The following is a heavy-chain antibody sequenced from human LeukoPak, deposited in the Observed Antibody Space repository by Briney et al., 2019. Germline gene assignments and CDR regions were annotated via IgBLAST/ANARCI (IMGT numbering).Heavy chain of an antibody. J-gene: IGHJ4*02. D-gene: IGHD1-26*01. CDR2: ISAYNGNT. CDR1: GYTFTSYG. V-gene: IGHV1-18*01. CDR3: ARVQEWELLKYYFDY. Sequence: ASVKVFCTASGYTFTSYGISWVRQAPGQGLEWMGWISAYNGNTNYAQKLQGRVTMTTDTSTSTAYMELRSLRSDDTAVCYCARVQEWELLKYYFDYWGQGTLVTVSS.